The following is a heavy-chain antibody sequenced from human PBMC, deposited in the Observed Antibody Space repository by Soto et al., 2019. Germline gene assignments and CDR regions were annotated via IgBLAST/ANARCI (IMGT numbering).Heavy chain of an antibody. CDR3: ARNDSSGYSEY. CDR2: IDPSNSNV. Sequence: GESLKISCKGSGYSFTRHFITLLRQIPRKGLEWMGRIDPSNSNVDFSPSFQGHVTISADKSINTAYLQWSRLRASDTAMYYCARNDSSGYSEYWGQGTMVTVSS. CDR1: GYSFTRHF. V-gene: IGHV5-10-1*01. D-gene: IGHD3-22*01. J-gene: IGHJ4*02.